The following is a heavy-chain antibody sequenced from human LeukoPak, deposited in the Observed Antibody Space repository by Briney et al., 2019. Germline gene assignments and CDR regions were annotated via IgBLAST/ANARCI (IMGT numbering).Heavy chain of an antibody. CDR3: ARRRITIFGVVISHDAFDI. Sequence: SETLSLTCTVSGGSISSYYWSWIRQPPGKGLEWIGYTYYSGSTNYNPSLKSRVTISVDTSKNQFSLKLSSVTAADTAVYYCARRRITIFGVVISHDAFDIWGQGTMVTVSS. D-gene: IGHD3-3*01. CDR2: TYYSGST. CDR1: GGSISSYY. J-gene: IGHJ3*02. V-gene: IGHV4-59*01.